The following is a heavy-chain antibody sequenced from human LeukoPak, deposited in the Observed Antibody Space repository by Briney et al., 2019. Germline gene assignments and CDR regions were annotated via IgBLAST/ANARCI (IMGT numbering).Heavy chain of an antibody. V-gene: IGHV3-23*01. CDR1: GFTFSSYA. CDR2: ISGSGGST. Sequence: PGGSLRLSCAASGFTFSSYAMSWVRQAPGKGLEWVSAISGSGGSTYYADSVKGRFTISRDNSKNTLYLHMHSLRAEDTAVYYCANRPGVAGTGFDYWGQGTLVTVSS. J-gene: IGHJ4*02. D-gene: IGHD6-19*01. CDR3: ANRPGVAGTGFDY.